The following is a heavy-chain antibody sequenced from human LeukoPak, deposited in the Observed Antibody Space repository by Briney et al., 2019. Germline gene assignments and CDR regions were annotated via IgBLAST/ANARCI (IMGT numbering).Heavy chain of an antibody. CDR1: GFTFSSYS. CDR2: ISSSSSYI. V-gene: IGHV3-21*01. CDR3: KVAGTSYYYYGMDV. D-gene: IGHD6-19*01. J-gene: IGHJ6*02. Sequence: GGSLRLSCAASGFTFSSYSMNWVRQAPGKGLEWVSSISSSSSYIYYADSVKGRFTISRDNAKNSLHLQMNSLRAEDTAVYYCKVAGTSYYYYGMDVWGQGTTVTVSS.